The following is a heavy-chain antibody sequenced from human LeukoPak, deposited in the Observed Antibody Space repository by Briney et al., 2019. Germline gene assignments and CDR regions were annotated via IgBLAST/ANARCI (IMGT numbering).Heavy chain of an antibody. D-gene: IGHD3-3*01. V-gene: IGHV4-61*02. CDR1: GGSISSGTYY. CDR2: IYTSGST. CDR3: ARGRKYRSGYRVTELGSGYFDY. J-gene: IGHJ4*02. Sequence: SETLSLTCTVSGGSISSGTYYWSWIRQPAGKGLEWIGRIYTSGSTNYNPSLKSRVTISVDTSKNQISLKLSSVTAADTAVYYCARGRKYRSGYRVTELGSGYFDYWGQGTLVTVSS.